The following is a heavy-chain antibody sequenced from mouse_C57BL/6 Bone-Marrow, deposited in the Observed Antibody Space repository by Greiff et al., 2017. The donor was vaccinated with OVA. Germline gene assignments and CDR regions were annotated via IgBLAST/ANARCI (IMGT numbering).Heavy chain of an antibody. J-gene: IGHJ3*01. CDR1: GYTFTSYW. V-gene: IGHV1-50*01. Sequence: VQLQQSGAELVKPGASVKLSCKASGYTFTSYWMQWVKQRPGQGLEWIGEIDPSDSYTNYNQKFKGKATLTVDTSSSTAYMQRSSLTSEDSAVYYCARNSYYSNYVAWFAYWGQGTLVTVSA. CDR3: ARNSYYSNYVAWFAY. CDR2: IDPSDSYT. D-gene: IGHD2-5*01.